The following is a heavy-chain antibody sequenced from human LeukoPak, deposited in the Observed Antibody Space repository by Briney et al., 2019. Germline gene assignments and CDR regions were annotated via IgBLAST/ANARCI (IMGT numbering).Heavy chain of an antibody. Sequence: PAGSLRLSCAGSGITYSSWSMNWVRQAPGKGLEWVSFISSTSATIYYADSVKGRFTVSRDNAKNSLYLQMNRLRDEDTAVYYCASSGYARYWGQGTLVTVSS. CDR3: ASSGYARY. V-gene: IGHV3-48*02. D-gene: IGHD2-2*01. J-gene: IGHJ4*02. CDR2: ISSTSATI. CDR1: GITYSSWS.